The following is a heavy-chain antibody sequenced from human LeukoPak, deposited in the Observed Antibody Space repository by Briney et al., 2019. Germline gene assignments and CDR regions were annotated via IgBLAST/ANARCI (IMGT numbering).Heavy chain of an antibody. V-gene: IGHV5-51*01. CDR2: IYPGDSDT. Sequence: GESLKIPCKGSGYSFTNYWIGWVRQMPGKGLEWMGIIYPGDSDTRYSPSFRGQVTISADKSISTAYLQWGSLKASEPALYYCARTSTVTTYDYWGQGTLVTVSS. D-gene: IGHD4-17*01. CDR3: ARTSTVTTYDY. CDR1: GYSFTNYW. J-gene: IGHJ4*02.